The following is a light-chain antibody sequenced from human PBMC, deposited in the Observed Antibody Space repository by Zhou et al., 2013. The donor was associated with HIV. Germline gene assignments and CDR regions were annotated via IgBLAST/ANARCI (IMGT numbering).Light chain of an antibody. Sequence: DIQMTQSPPSLSASVGERVTITCQASQHIGNFLHWYQQKAGQAPRLLIYDASNLQRGVPSRFSGGGSGTQFNFTVSSLQPEDTATYYCQQYNRMPVTFGGGTRVDIK. J-gene: IGKJ4*01. CDR2: DAS. V-gene: IGKV1-33*01. CDR3: QQYNRMPVT. CDR1: QHIGNF.